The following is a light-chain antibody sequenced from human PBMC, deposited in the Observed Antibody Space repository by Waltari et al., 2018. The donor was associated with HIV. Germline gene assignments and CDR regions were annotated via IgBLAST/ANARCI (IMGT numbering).Light chain of an antibody. Sequence: QSALTQPASVSGSPGQSITISCTGTSSDVGRYNLVSWYQQLPGKAPKLIIYEVNKRPSGVSTRFSGSKSGKTASLTISGLQAEDEADYYCCSYAGRAVFGRGTKLTVL. CDR3: CSYAGRAV. V-gene: IGLV2-23*02. J-gene: IGLJ3*02. CDR1: SSDVGRYNL. CDR2: EVN.